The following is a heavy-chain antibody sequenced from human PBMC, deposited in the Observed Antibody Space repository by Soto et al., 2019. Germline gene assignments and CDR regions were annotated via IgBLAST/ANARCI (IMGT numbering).Heavy chain of an antibody. J-gene: IGHJ6*03. CDR1: GFTFSSYG. V-gene: IGHV3-30*18. D-gene: IGHD3-10*01. CDR2: ISYDGSNK. CDR3: AKVGSGSYYTYYYMDV. Sequence: GGSLRLSCAASGFTFSSYGMHWVRQAPGKGLEWVAVISYDGSNKYYADSVKGRFTISRDNSKNTLYLQMNSLRAEDTAVYYCAKVGSGSYYTYYYMDVWGKGTTVTVSS.